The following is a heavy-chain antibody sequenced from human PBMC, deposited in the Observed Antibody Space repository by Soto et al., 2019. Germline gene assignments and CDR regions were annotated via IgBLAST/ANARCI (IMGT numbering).Heavy chain of an antibody. CDR1: GFTVSSNY. Sequence: GGSLRLSCAASGFTVSSNYMSWVRQAPGKGLEWVSVIYSGGSTYYADSVKGRFTISRDNSKNTLYLQMNSLRAEDTAVYYCARDIRVVAPGGYYYYGMDVWGQGTTVTVSS. J-gene: IGHJ6*02. V-gene: IGHV3-53*01. CDR3: ARDIRVVAPGGYYYYGMDV. CDR2: IYSGGST. D-gene: IGHD2-15*01.